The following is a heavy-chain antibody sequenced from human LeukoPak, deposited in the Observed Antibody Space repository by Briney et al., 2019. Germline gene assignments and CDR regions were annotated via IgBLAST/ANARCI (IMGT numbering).Heavy chain of an antibody. CDR1: GGSISSGGYY. D-gene: IGHD6-6*01. CDR3: ARDREAALTY. J-gene: IGHJ4*02. V-gene: IGHV4-30-2*01. Sequence: SETLSLTCTVSGGSISSGGYYWSWIRQPPGKGLEWIGYIYHSGSTYYNPSLKSRVTISVDRSKNQFSLKLSSVTAADTAVYYCARDREAALTYWGQGTLVTVSS. CDR2: IYHSGST.